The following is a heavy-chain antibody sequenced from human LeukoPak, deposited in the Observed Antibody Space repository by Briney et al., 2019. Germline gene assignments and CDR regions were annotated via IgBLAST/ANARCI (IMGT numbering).Heavy chain of an antibody. CDR2: VSAYNGNT. J-gene: IGHJ6*02. CDR1: GYTFTSYG. Sequence: ASVKVSCKASGYTFTSYGISWVRLAPGQGLEWMGWVSAYNGNTNYAQKLQGRVTMTTDTSTSTAYMELRSLRSDDTAVYYCARVHSNYYYYGMDVWGQGTTVTVSS. D-gene: IGHD4-11*01. V-gene: IGHV1-18*01. CDR3: ARVHSNYYYYGMDV.